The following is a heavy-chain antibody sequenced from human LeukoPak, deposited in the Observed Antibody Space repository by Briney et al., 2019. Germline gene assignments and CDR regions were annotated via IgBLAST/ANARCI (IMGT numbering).Heavy chain of an antibody. CDR1: GYTLTELS. V-gene: IGHV1-24*01. J-gene: IGHJ4*02. Sequence: ASVKVSCKVSGYTLTELSMHWVRQAPGKGLEWMGGFDPEDGETIYAQKFQGRVTMTEDTSTDTAYMELSSLRSEDTAVYYCARGVWEYSSSSFDYWGQGTLVTVSS. CDR3: ARGVWEYSSSSFDY. D-gene: IGHD6-6*01. CDR2: FDPEDGET.